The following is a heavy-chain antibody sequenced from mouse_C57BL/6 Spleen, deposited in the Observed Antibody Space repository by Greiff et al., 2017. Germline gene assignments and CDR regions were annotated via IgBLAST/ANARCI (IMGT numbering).Heavy chain of an antibody. CDR1: GYAFSSSW. Sequence: QVQLKESGPELVKPGASVKISCKASGYAFSSSWMNWVKQRPGKGLEWIGRIYPGDGDTNYNGKFKGKATLTADKSSSTAYMQLSSLASEDSAVYCCAREDYGSSYGWGQGTTLTVSS. CDR2: IYPGDGDT. D-gene: IGHD1-1*01. V-gene: IGHV1-82*01. CDR3: AREDYGSSYG. J-gene: IGHJ2*01.